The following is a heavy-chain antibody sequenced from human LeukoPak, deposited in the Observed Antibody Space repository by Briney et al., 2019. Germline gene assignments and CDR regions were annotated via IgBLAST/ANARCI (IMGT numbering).Heavy chain of an antibody. V-gene: IGHV4-59*01. J-gene: IGHJ3*02. CDR3: ARGNSGYDYAFDI. CDR2: IYSSGST. D-gene: IGHD5-12*01. CDR1: GGSIRSYH. Sequence: SETLSLTCTVSGGSIRSYHWSWIRQPPGKGLQWIGFIYSSGSTNYNPPLKSRVTISLDTSKNQFSLRVSSVTSADTAVYYCARGNSGYDYAFDIWGQGTMVTVSS.